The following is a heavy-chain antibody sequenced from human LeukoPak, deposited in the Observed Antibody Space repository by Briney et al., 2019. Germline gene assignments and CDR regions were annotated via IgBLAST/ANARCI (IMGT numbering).Heavy chain of an antibody. J-gene: IGHJ5*02. D-gene: IGHD2-2*01. V-gene: IGHV1-18*01. Sequence: ASVKVSCKASGYTFSSYGISWVRQAPGQGLEWMGWISTYNGNTNYAQMVQGRVTMTTDTSTSTAYMEVRSLRSDDTAMYYCARDVGDIVTVPSAISVPWGQGTLVTVSS. CDR1: GYTFSSYG. CDR2: ISTYNGNT. CDR3: ARDVGDIVTVPSAISVP.